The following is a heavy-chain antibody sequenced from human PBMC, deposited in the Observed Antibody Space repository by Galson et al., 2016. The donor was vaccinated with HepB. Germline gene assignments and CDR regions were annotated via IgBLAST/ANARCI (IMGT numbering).Heavy chain of an antibody. V-gene: IGHV4-31*03. D-gene: IGHD3-3*01. CDR2: IYYSGST. Sequence: TLSLTCTVSGGSISSGAYYWSWIRQHPGKGLEWIGYIYYSGSTYYNPSLKSRVTISVDTSKNQFSLKLTSVTAADTAGYYCARDRLGDFWSGYSPLGAFDIWGQGTMVTVSS. J-gene: IGHJ3*02. CDR1: GGSISSGAYY. CDR3: ARDRLGDFWSGYSPLGAFDI.